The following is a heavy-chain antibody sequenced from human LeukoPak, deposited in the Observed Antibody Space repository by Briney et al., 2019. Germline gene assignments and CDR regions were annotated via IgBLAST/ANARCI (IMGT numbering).Heavy chain of an antibody. CDR2: INPNSGGT. J-gene: IGHJ4*02. D-gene: IGHD1-14*01. V-gene: IGHV1-2*02. CDR3: ARDKSGRGNLFYY. Sequence: ASVKVSCKASGYTFTGYYMHWVRQAPGQGLEWMGWINPNSGGTNYAQKFQGRVTMTRDTSVSTAYMELSRLRSDDTAVYYCARDKSGRGNLFYYWGQGTPVTVSS. CDR1: GYTFTGYY.